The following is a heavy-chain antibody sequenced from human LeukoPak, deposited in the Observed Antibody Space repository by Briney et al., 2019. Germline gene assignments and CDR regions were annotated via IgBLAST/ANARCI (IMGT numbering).Heavy chain of an antibody. CDR1: GGSISSYY. D-gene: IGHD1-26*01. V-gene: IGHV4-59*08. J-gene: IGHJ4*02. CDR3: ARRAGAFDY. Sequence: SETLSLTCTVSGGSISSYYWSWIRQPPGKGLEWIGYIYYSGSTNYNPSLKRRVTISVDTSKNQFSLKLSSVTAADTAVYYCARRAGAFDYWGQGTLVTVSS. CDR2: IYYSGST.